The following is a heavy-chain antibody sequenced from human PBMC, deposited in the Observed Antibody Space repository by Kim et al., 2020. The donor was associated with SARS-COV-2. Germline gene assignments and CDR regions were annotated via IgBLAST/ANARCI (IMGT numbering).Heavy chain of an antibody. Sequence: GGSLRLSCAVSGFNFNSYTMDWVRQAPGKGLEWVSSITVGSTHIYYADSVKGRFTISRDNGRNSVYLNMDSLRVDDTAVYYCARGWFGQVGDYWGQGTRVTVSS. CDR2: ITVGSTHI. CDR3: ARGWFGQVGDY. V-gene: IGHV3-21*01. CDR1: GFNFNSYT. J-gene: IGHJ4*02. D-gene: IGHD3-10*01.